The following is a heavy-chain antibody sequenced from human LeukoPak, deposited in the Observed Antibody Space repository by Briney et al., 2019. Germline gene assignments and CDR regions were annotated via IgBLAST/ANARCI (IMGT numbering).Heavy chain of an antibody. D-gene: IGHD5-12*01. V-gene: IGHV1-3*02. J-gene: IGHJ4*02. Sequence: ASVKVSCKASGYTFTSYAMHWVRQAPGQRLEWMGWSNAGNGNTKYSQEFQGRVTITRDTSASTAYMELSSLRAEDTAVYYCAKDQIEWLRPGELGAGLDYWGQGTLVTVSS. CDR2: SNAGNGNT. CDR3: AKDQIEWLRPGELGAGLDY. CDR1: GYTFTSYA.